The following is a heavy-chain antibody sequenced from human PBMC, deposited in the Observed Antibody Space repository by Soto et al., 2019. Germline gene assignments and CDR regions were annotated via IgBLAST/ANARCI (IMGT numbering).Heavy chain of an antibody. CDR1: GFTFSEYG. J-gene: IGHJ6*02. CDR3: AKTRNSVINYNYYDNMDV. V-gene: IGHV3-30*18. Sequence: QVQLVESGGGVVQPGGSLRLTCAASGFTFSEYGIHWVRQAPGKGLEWVAITSYDGRHTSYVDSVKGRFTISRDNSGNTAFLGMNRLRVEDTAVYYCAKTRNSVINYNYYDNMDVWGQGTTVTVSS. D-gene: IGHD3-10*01. CDR2: TSYDGRHT.